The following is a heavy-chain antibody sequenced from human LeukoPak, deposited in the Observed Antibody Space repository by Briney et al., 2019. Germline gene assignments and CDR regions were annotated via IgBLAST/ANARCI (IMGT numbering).Heavy chain of an antibody. CDR1: GGSISSYY. Sequence: SETLSLTCTVSGGSISSYYWSWIRQPPGKGLEWIGYIYYSGCTNYNPSLKSRVTISVDTSKNQFSLKLSSVTAADTAVYYCARGYQLNYYYYYMDVWGKGTTVTVSS. D-gene: IGHD2-2*01. CDR3: ARGYQLNYYYYYMDV. CDR2: IYYSGCT. V-gene: IGHV4-59*08. J-gene: IGHJ6*03.